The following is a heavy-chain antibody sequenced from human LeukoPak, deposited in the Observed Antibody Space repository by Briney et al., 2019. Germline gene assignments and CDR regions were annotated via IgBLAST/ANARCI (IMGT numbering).Heavy chain of an antibody. Sequence: GGSLTLSCATSRFTFRNYAMSWVRQAPGKGLEWVSAIGGSGGSTYYADSVKGRFTISRDNSKNTLYLQMNSLRAEDTAVHYCARGITMLRGVISYFDYWGQGTLVTVSS. V-gene: IGHV3-23*01. D-gene: IGHD3-10*01. CDR1: RFTFRNYA. CDR2: IGGSGGST. CDR3: ARGITMLRGVISYFDY. J-gene: IGHJ4*02.